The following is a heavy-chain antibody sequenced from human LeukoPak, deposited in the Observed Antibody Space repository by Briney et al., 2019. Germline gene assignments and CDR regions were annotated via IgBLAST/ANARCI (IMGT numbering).Heavy chain of an antibody. J-gene: IGHJ3*02. V-gene: IGHV3-7*01. CDR1: DFSFSDSW. CDR2: IKYDGREI. CDR3: ARDPYKNKDYTNYGAFDI. Sequence: GGSLRLSCIASDFSFSDSWMTWVRKAPGKGLEWVASIKYDGREIQYVDSVKGRFTISRDNAKRSLYLEMASLRVEDTAVFYCARDPYKNKDYTNYGAFDIWGQGTMVTVSS. D-gene: IGHD4-11*01.